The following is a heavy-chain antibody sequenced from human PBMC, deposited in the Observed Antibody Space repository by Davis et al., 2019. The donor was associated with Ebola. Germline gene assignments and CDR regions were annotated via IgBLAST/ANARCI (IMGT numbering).Heavy chain of an antibody. D-gene: IGHD6-13*01. CDR2: ISSSGSTI. CDR1: GFTFSSYE. Sequence: GESLKISCAASGFTFSSYEMNWVRQAPGKGLEWVSYISSSGSTIYYADSVKGRFTISRDNAKNSLYLQMNSLRAEDTAVYYCATIPDSSSWYEEWFDPWGQGTLVTVSS. J-gene: IGHJ5*02. V-gene: IGHV3-48*03. CDR3: ATIPDSSSWYEEWFDP.